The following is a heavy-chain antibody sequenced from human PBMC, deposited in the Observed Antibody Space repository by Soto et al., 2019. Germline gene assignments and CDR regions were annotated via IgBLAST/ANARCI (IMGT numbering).Heavy chain of an antibody. Sequence: GGSLRLSCAASGFTFDDYAMHWVRQAPGKGLEWVSGISWNSGSIGYADSVKGRFTISRDNAKNSLYLQMNSLRAEDTALYYCAKGGGYSYSFNYYFDYWGQGTLVTVSS. D-gene: IGHD5-18*01. V-gene: IGHV3-9*01. CDR1: GFTFDDYA. J-gene: IGHJ4*02. CDR2: ISWNSGSI. CDR3: AKGGGYSYSFNYYFDY.